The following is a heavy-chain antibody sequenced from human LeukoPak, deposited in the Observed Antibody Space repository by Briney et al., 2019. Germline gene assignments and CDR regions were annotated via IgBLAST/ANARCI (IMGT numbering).Heavy chain of an antibody. CDR1: EYTFTTYD. Sequence: ASVKVSCKASEYTFTTYDIHWVRQATGQGLEWMGWMNPNSSNTGYAQKFQGRATMTRNTSISTAYMELSSLRSEDTAVYYCAKLGRGATQLDYWGQGTLVTVSS. J-gene: IGHJ4*02. V-gene: IGHV1-8*01. D-gene: IGHD1-26*01. CDR3: AKLGRGATQLDY. CDR2: MNPNSSNT.